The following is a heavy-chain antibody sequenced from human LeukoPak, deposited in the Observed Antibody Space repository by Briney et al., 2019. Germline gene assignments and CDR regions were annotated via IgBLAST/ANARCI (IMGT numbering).Heavy chain of an antibody. CDR1: GFTVGSNY. D-gene: IGHD6-13*01. V-gene: IGHV3-53*01. J-gene: IGHJ6*02. CDR3: ARDRVYSEYGRDV. CDR2: IYRGGSI. Sequence: GGSLRLSCVASGFTVGSNYMSWVRQAPGKGLEWVSVIYRGGSIYYADFVKGRFIISRDNSKNTLYLRMNSLRAEDTAIYYCARDRVYSEYGRDVWGQGTTVTVSS.